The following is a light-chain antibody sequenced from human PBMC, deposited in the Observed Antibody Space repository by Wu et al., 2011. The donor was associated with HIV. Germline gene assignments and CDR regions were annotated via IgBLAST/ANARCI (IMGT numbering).Light chain of an antibody. CDR1: QSVSGS. CDR2: DAS. CDR3: QQKTNGPLT. J-gene: IGKJ5*01. V-gene: IGKV3-11*01. Sequence: EIVLTQSPATLSLSPGERATLSCRASQSVSGSLAWYQQKRGQAPRLLIHDASNRATGIPARFSGSGSGTDFTLTISSLEPEDFAVYYCQQKTNGPLTFGQGTRLDIK.